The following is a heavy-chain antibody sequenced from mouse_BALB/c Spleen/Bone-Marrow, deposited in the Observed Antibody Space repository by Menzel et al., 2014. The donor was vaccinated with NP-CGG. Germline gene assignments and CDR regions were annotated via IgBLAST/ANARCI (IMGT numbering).Heavy chain of an antibody. CDR1: GFTFSDYY. Sequence: EVHLVESGGGLVKPGGSLKLSCAASGFTFSDYYMYWVRQTPEKGLEWVATISDGGSYTYYPDSVKGRFTISRDNAKNSLYLQMTSLKSEDTAMYYCARDSYYYGSSYWYFDVWGAGTTLTVSS. D-gene: IGHD1-1*01. CDR3: ARDSYYYGSSYWYFDV. CDR2: ISDGGSYT. J-gene: IGHJ1*01. V-gene: IGHV5-4*02.